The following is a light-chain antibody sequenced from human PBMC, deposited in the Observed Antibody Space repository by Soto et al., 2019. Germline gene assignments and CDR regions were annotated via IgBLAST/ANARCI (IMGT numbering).Light chain of an antibody. CDR1: SSNIGAGHA. CDR3: QSYDDSLSGWV. V-gene: IGLV1-40*01. J-gene: IGLJ3*02. CDR2: GNS. Sequence: QSVLTQPPSVSGAPGQRVTISCTGSSSNIGAGHALHWYQHLPGAAPKLLMYGNSDRPSGVPDRFSGSKSGTSASLATTGLQPEDEADYYCQSYDDSLSGWVFGGGTKVTVL.